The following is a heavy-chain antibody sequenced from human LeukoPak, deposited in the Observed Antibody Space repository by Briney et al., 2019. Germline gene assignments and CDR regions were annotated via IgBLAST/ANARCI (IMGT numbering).Heavy chain of an antibody. CDR2: IYTSGST. Sequence: SQTLSLTCTVSGGSISSGSYYWSWIRQPAGKTLGWIGRIYTSGSTNYNPSLKSRVTISVDTSKNQFSLKLSSVTAADTAVYYCARAQYYYYYYMDVWGKGTTVTVSS. J-gene: IGHJ6*03. V-gene: IGHV4-61*02. CDR1: GGSISSGSYY. CDR3: ARAQYYYYYYMDV.